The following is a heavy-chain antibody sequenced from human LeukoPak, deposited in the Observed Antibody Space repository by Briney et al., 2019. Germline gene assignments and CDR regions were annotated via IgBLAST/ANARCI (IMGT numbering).Heavy chain of an antibody. Sequence: GGSLRLSCAASGFSVGINYMSWVRKAPGKGPQWVSIIYSGGTTYYAESVKGRFTISRDNSKNRLLLHMDTLRAEDTAMYYCTKDSGHSSVYWGQGTLVTVSS. CDR3: TKDSGHSSVY. V-gene: IGHV3-53*01. D-gene: IGHD6-25*01. CDR1: GFSVGINY. CDR2: IYSGGTT. J-gene: IGHJ4*02.